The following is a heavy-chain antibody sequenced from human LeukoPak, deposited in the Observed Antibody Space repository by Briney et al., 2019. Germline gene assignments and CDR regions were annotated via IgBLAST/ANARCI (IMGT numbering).Heavy chain of an antibody. CDR3: ARKGRYYDSSGLDY. CDR2: IIPILGIA. J-gene: IGHJ4*02. V-gene: IGHV1-69*04. D-gene: IGHD3-22*01. CDR1: GGTFSSYA. Sequence: ASVKVSCKASGGTFSSYAISWVRQAPGQGLEWMGRIIPILGIANYAQKFQGRVTITADKSTSTAYMELSSLRSEDTAVYYCARKGRYYDSSGLDYWGQGTLVTVSS.